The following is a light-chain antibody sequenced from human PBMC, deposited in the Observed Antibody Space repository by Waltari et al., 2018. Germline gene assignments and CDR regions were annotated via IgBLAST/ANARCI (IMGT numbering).Light chain of an antibody. Sequence: SYVLPPPPSVSVVPGKTARITCRGNNIGSKSVHWYQQKPGQAPVLVVYDDSDRPSGIPERFSGSNSGNTATLTISRVEAGDEADYYCQVWDSSSDHVVFGGGTKLTVL. CDR2: DDS. J-gene: IGLJ2*01. V-gene: IGLV3-21*03. CDR1: NIGSKS. CDR3: QVWDSSSDHVV.